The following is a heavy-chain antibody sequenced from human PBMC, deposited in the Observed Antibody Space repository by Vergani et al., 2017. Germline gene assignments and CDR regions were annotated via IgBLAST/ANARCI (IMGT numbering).Heavy chain of an antibody. CDR1: GFTFSSYG. Sequence: QVQLVESGGGVVQPGGSLRLSCAASGFTFSSYGMHWVRQAPVKGLEWVAFIRYDGSNKYYADSVKGRFTISRDNSKNTLYLQMNSLRAEDTAVYYCAKIGSGSYDYWGQGTLVTVSS. V-gene: IGHV3-30*02. J-gene: IGHJ4*02. CDR2: IRYDGSNK. D-gene: IGHD3-10*01. CDR3: AKIGSGSYDY.